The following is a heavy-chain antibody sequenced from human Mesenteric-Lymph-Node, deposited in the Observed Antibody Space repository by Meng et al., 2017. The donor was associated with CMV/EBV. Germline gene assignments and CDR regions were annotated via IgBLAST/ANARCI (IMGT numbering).Heavy chain of an antibody. CDR1: GFTFSSYE. CDR3: ARVEFLEWLSELFDY. CDR2: ISSSGSTI. Sequence: GESLKISCEASGFTFSSYEMNWVRQAPGKGLEWVSYISSSGSTIYYADSVKGRFTISRDNAKNLLYLQMNSLRAEDTAVYYCARVEFLEWLSELFDYWGQGTLVTVSS. J-gene: IGHJ4*02. V-gene: IGHV3-48*03. D-gene: IGHD3-3*01.